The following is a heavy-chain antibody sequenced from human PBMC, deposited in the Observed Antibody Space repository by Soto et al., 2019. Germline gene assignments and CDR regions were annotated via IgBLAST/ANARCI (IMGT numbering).Heavy chain of an antibody. CDR1: GFPFWHYG. J-gene: IGHJ6*02. D-gene: IGHD6-19*01. CDR3: ARDRNGGWLHMDV. V-gene: IGHV3-33*01. CDR2: IWSDGNKE. Sequence: QVQLVESGGGVVQPGRSLRLSCVGSGFPFWHYGMHWVRQAPGKGLEWVAVIWSDGNKESYADSLMGRYAISRDNSKDTLYLEMNSLRVESTAVYFCARDRNGGWLHMDVWGQGTTVSVSS.